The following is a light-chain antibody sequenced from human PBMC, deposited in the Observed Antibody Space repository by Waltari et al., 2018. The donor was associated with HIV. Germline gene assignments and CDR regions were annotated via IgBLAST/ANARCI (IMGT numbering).Light chain of an antibody. CDR3: EGWDETRNRVV. CDR1: RIGPKS. CDR2: YDS. Sequence: YVLTQPPSVSVAQGKTATITCEGDRIGPKSVHWYQQKSGQAPQLIIYYDSDRPSGIAGRFSGSNSGSAATLTISRVEDGDEADYYCEGWDETRNRVVFGGGTKLFAL. J-gene: IGLJ2*01. V-gene: IGLV3-21*04.